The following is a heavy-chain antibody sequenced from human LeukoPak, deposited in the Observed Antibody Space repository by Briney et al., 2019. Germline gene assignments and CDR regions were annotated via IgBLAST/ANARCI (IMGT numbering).Heavy chain of an antibody. Sequence: ASVKVSCKASGYTFTGYYMHWARQAPGQGLEWMGWINPNSGGTNYAQKFQGRVTMTRDTSISTAYMELSRLRSDDTAVYYCARVQRAPTVTTTWGYWGQGTLVTVSS. CDR3: ARVQRAPTVTTTWGY. CDR2: INPNSGGT. D-gene: IGHD4-17*01. J-gene: IGHJ4*02. CDR1: GYTFTGYY. V-gene: IGHV1-2*02.